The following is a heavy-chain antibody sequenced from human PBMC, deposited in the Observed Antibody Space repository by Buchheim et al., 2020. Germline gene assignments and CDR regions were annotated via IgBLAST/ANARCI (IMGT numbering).Heavy chain of an antibody. CDR1: GFTFSSYW. CDR2: INTDGTTI. V-gene: IGHV3-74*01. Sequence: EVQLVESGGGLVQPGGSLRLSCAASGFTFSSYWMHWVRQVPGKGLVWVSNINTDGTTIRYADSVKGRFTLSRDNAKNTLYLQMNSLRAEDTAVYYCARDVIGPYDYWGQG. J-gene: IGHJ4*02. CDR3: ARDVIGPYDY.